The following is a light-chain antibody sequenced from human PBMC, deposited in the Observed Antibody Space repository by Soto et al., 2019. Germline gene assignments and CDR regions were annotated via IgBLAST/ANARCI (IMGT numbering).Light chain of an antibody. V-gene: IGKV1-27*01. CDR3: QKYNSAPDT. CDR1: QGIRNY. Sequence: IQMTQSPSSLSASVGDRVTITCRASQGIRNYLAWYQQKPGKVPKLLIYAASTLQSGVPSWFTGSGSGTDFTLTISSLQPEDVATYYCQKYNSAPDTFGQGTKLEIK. CDR2: AAS. J-gene: IGKJ2*01.